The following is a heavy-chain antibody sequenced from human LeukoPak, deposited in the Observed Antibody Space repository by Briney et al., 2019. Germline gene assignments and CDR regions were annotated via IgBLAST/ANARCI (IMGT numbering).Heavy chain of an antibody. J-gene: IGHJ4*02. CDR2: ISSSSSTI. CDR3: ARARRYRSSWYHDY. V-gene: IGHV3-48*02. CDR1: GFTFSSYS. Sequence: PGGSLRLSCAASGFTFSSYSMNWVRQAPGKGLEWVSYISSSSSTIYYADSVKGRFTISGDNAKNSLYLQMNSLRDEDTAVYYCARARRYRSSWYHDYWGQGSLVTVSS. D-gene: IGHD6-13*01.